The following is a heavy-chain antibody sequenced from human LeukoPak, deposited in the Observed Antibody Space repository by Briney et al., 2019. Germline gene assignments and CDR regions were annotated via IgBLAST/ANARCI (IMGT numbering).Heavy chain of an antibody. CDR1: GFTLSDNY. CDR2: LYSGGST. D-gene: IGHD3-16*01. J-gene: IGHJ4*02. V-gene: IGHV3-53*01. Sequence: GGSLRLSCAASGFTLSDNYMSWVRQAPAKGLEWVSVLYSGGSTYYADSVKGRFTISRDNSKNTIYLQMNSLRAEDTAVYYCARDRGAPGGIWGQGTLVTVSS. CDR3: ARDRGAPGGI.